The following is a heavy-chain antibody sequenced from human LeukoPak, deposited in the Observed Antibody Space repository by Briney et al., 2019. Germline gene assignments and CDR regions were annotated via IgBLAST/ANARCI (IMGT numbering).Heavy chain of an antibody. J-gene: IGHJ3*02. Sequence: PSETLSLTCAVSGDSVSNHIYYWDWIRQTPGKGLEWIGAVYYTGNAYYNPSLKSRVTISVDTSDNRFSLHLSFVNAADTAIYYCARLRALSGHRGAFDIWGQGTLVTVSS. D-gene: IGHD5/OR15-5a*01. CDR3: ARLRALSGHRGAFDI. CDR1: GDSVSNHIYY. V-gene: IGHV4-39*01. CDR2: VYYTGNA.